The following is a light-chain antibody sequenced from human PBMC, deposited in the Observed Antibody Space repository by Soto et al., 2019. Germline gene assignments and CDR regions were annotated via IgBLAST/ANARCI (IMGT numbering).Light chain of an antibody. J-gene: IGKJ2*01. V-gene: IGKV3-20*01. CDR3: QHYGSPPTYT. CDR1: QSINY. CDR2: GAS. Sequence: EIVLTQSPGTLSLSPGERATLSCRASQSINYLAWYQQKVGQAPRLLIYGASTRATGIPDRFSGSGSGTDFSLTISRLEPEDFAVYYCQHYGSPPTYTFGQGTKGDIK.